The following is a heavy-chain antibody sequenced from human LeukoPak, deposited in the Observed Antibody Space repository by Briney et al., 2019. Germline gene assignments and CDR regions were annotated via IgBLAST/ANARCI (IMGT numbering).Heavy chain of an antibody. J-gene: IGHJ6*02. Sequence: GGSLRLSCAASGFTFSSYSMNWVRQAPGKGLEWVSSISSSSSYVYYADSVKGRFTISRDNAKNSLYLQMNSLRAEDTAVYYCARDGTGQWLVRAYYYYGMDVWGQGTTVTVSS. CDR1: GFTFSSYS. CDR3: ARDGTGQWLVRAYYYYGMDV. V-gene: IGHV3-21*01. D-gene: IGHD6-19*01. CDR2: ISSSSSYV.